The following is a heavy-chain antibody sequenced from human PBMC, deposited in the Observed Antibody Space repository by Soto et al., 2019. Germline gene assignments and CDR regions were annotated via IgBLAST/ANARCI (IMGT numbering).Heavy chain of an antibody. V-gene: IGHV1-3*01. D-gene: IGHD5-18*01. J-gene: IGHJ4*02. CDR3: ARDPGYSYGYN. CDR2: INAGNGNT. CDR1: GYTFTSYA. Sequence: SVKVSYKASGYTFTSYAMHWVREAPGQRLEWMGWINAGNGNTKYSQKFQGRVTITRDTSASTAYMELSSLRSEDTAVYYCARDPGYSYGYNWGQGTLVTVSS.